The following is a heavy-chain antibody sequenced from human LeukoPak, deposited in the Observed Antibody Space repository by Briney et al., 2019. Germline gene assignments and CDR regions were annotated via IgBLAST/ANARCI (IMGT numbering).Heavy chain of an antibody. Sequence: ASVKVSCKASGYTFTGYYMHWVRQAPGQGLEWMGWINPNSGGTNYAQKFQGRVTMTRDTSISTAYMELSRLRSDDTAVYYCARDPIYCSSTSCYRGLNWFDPWGQGTLVTVSS. CDR1: GYTFTGYY. CDR2: INPNSGGT. V-gene: IGHV1-2*02. D-gene: IGHD2-2*01. J-gene: IGHJ5*02. CDR3: ARDPIYCSSTSCYRGLNWFDP.